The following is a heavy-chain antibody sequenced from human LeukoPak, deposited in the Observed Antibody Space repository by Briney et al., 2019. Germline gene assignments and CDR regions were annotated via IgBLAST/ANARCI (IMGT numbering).Heavy chain of an antibody. V-gene: IGHV4-59*01. CDR1: GGSISSYY. CDR3: ARVRDGYNYGYLDY. J-gene: IGHJ4*02. CDR2: IYYSGST. Sequence: SETLSLTCTVSGGSISSYYWSWIRQPPGKGLEWIGYIYYSGSTNYNPSHKSRVTISVDTSKNQFSLKLSSVTAADTAVYYCARVRDGYNYGYLDYWGQGTLVTVSS. D-gene: IGHD5-24*01.